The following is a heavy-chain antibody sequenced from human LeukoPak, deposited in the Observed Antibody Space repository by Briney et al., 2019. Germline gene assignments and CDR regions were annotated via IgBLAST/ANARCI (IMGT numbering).Heavy chain of an antibody. CDR3: ARTTEGYCSSASCFGFSYSYYMDV. V-gene: IGHV4-59*01. Sequence: SETLSLTCTVSGDSISTYYWSWIRQPPGKGLEWIGYIYYSGSTNYNPSLKSRVTISVDTSKNQFSLKLSSVIAADTAVYYCARTTEGYCSSASCFGFSYSYYMDVWGKGTTVTISS. CDR2: IYYSGST. D-gene: IGHD2-2*01. J-gene: IGHJ6*03. CDR1: GDSISTYY.